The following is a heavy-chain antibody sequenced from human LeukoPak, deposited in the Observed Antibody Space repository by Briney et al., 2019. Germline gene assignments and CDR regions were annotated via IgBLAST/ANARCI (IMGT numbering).Heavy chain of an antibody. D-gene: IGHD3-22*01. CDR2: IYHSGST. Sequence: PSETLSLTCTVSGYSISSGYYWGWIRQPPGKGLEWIGSIYHSGSTYYNPSLKSRVTISVDTSKNQFSLKLSSVTAADTAVYYCARERGYYDSSGYYYFDYRGQGTLVTVSS. CDR3: ARERGYYDSSGYYYFDY. CDR1: GYSISSGYY. J-gene: IGHJ4*02. V-gene: IGHV4-38-2*02.